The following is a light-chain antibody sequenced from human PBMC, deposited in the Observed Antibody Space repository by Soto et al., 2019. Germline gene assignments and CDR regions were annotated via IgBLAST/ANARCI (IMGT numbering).Light chain of an antibody. V-gene: IGLV1-40*01. CDR3: QSYDSSLSAVV. J-gene: IGLJ2*01. Sequence: QSVLTQPPSVSGAPGQRVTISCTESSSHIGAGYDVHWYQQLPGTAPKLLIYGNSNRPSGVPDRFSGSKSGTSASLAITGLQAEDEADYYCQSYDSSLSAVVVGGGTKLTVL. CDR1: SSHIGAGYD. CDR2: GNS.